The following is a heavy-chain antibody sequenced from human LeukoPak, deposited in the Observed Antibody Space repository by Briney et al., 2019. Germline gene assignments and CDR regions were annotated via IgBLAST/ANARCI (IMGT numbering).Heavy chain of an antibody. J-gene: IGHJ4*02. Sequence: GGSLRLSCAASGFTFSTYSMNWVRQTPGKGLEWVSSISSSSTYIYYADSVKGRFTISRDNAKNSLCLQMNSLRAEDTAVYYCARGGSSYGQWGQGTLVTVSS. D-gene: IGHD2-21*01. CDR1: GFTFSTYS. V-gene: IGHV3-21*01. CDR2: ISSSSTYI. CDR3: ARGGSSYGQ.